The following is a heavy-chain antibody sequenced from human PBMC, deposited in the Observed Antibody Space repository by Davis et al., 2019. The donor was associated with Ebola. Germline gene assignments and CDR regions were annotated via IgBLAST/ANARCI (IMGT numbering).Heavy chain of an antibody. CDR1: GFTFSSYA. Sequence: GESLKISCAASGFTFSSYAMSWVRQAPGKGLEWVSAISGSGGSTYYADSVKGRFTISRDNSKNTLYLQMNSLRAEDTAVYYCAKVGATIFGVVTNDAFDIWGQGTMVTVSS. J-gene: IGHJ3*02. CDR2: ISGSGGST. V-gene: IGHV3-23*01. D-gene: IGHD3-3*01. CDR3: AKVGATIFGVVTNDAFDI.